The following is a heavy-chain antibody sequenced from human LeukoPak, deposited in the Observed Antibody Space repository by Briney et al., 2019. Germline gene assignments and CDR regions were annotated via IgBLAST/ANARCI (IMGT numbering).Heavy chain of an antibody. CDR2: ISAYNGST. CDR3: ARENHNDYWKYYYYMDV. CDR1: GYTFTSYG. Sequence: GASVKVSCKASGYTFTSYGISWVRQAPGQGLEWMGWISAYNGSTNYAQKLQGRVTMTTDTSTSTAYMELRSLRSDDTAVYYCARENHNDYWKYYYYMDVWGKGTTVTVSS. V-gene: IGHV1-18*01. J-gene: IGHJ6*03. D-gene: IGHD1-1*01.